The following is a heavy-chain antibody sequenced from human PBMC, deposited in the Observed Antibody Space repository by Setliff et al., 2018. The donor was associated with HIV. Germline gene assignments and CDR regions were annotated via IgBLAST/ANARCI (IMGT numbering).Heavy chain of an antibody. CDR1: GRSFSGYY. CDR3: ARDGPLEGSYRYYYYYMDV. J-gene: IGHJ6*03. CDR2: ITHRGIT. V-gene: IGHV4-34*01. Sequence: KTSETLSLTCTVSGRSFSGYYWSWIRQPPGKGLEWIGEITHRGITDYNPSLKSRVTISVDTSKNQFSLKLSSVTAADTAVYYCARDGPLEGSYRYYYYYMDVWGKGTTVTVSS. D-gene: IGHD3-10*01.